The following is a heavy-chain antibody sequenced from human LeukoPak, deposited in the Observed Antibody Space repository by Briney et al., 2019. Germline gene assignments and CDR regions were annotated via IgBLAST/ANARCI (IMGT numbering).Heavy chain of an antibody. Sequence: GGSLRLSCAASGFTFSSYSMNWDRQAPGKGLEWVSSISSSSSYIYYADSVKGRFTISRDNAKNSLYLQMNSLRAEDTAVYYCARYRELRVLDFDYWGQGTLVTVSS. D-gene: IGHD1-26*01. CDR2: ISSSSSYI. CDR3: ARYRELRVLDFDY. J-gene: IGHJ4*02. V-gene: IGHV3-21*01. CDR1: GFTFSSYS.